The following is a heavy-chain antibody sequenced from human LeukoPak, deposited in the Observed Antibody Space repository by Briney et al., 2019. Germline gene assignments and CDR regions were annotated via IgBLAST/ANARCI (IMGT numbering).Heavy chain of an antibody. V-gene: IGHV1-69*13. Sequence: GASVKVSFKASGGTFSSYAISWVRQAPGQGLEWMGGIIPIFGTANYAQKFQDRVTITADESTSTAYMELSSLRSEDTAGYYCAGLNYGSVSLINYYYYYMDVWGKGTTVTVSS. CDR3: AGLNYGSVSLINYYYYYMDV. CDR2: IIPIFGTA. D-gene: IGHD3-10*01. J-gene: IGHJ6*03. CDR1: GGTFSSYA.